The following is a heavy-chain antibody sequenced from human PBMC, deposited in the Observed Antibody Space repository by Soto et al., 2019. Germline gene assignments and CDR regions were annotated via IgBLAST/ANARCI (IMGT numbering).Heavy chain of an antibody. Sequence: QVQLVQSGAEVKKPGASVKVSCKASGYTFTSYGISWVRQAPGQGLEWMGWISAYNGNTNYAQKLQGRVTMTTDTSTSTAYMELRGLRSDDTAVYYCARDVVTWFGELLPTPDYWGQGTLVTVSS. CDR3: ARDVVTWFGELLPTPDY. V-gene: IGHV1-18*01. J-gene: IGHJ4*02. CDR1: GYTFTSYG. D-gene: IGHD3-10*01. CDR2: ISAYNGNT.